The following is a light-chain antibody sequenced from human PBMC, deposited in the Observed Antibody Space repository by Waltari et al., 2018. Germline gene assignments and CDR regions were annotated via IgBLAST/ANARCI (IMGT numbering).Light chain of an antibody. CDR3: QQYKSYPWT. CDR2: RGS. CDR1: QSINDC. J-gene: IGKJ1*01. Sequence: DIQMTQSPSTLSASVGDRVTLPCGARQSINDCLALYQQKSGKAPKLLIYRGSSLESGVPSRFSGSGSWTEFTLTIRSLQPDDFSTYYCQQYKSYPWTFGQGTKVEIK. V-gene: IGKV1-5*03.